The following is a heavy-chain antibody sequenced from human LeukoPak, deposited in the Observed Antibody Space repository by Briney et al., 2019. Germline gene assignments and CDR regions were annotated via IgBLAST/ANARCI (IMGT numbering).Heavy chain of an antibody. CDR1: GFIFDVYD. Sequence: SLRLSCAASGFIFDVYDMLWLRQARGKGLEGVSGISWRSGSIGYADSVKGRFTTSRDNAKNSLYLQMNSLRAEDTALYYCAKGFSRYDFWSGYDYYFDYWGQGTLVTVSS. V-gene: IGHV3-9*01. CDR2: ISWRSGSI. J-gene: IGHJ4*02. D-gene: IGHD3-3*01. CDR3: AKGFSRYDFWSGYDYYFDY.